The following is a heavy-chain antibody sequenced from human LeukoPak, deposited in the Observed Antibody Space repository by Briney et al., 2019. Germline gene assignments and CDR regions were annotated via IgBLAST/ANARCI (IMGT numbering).Heavy chain of an antibody. CDR2: ISSSSSYT. CDR1: GFTFSDYY. V-gene: IGHV3-11*06. D-gene: IGHD1-26*01. J-gene: IGHJ3*02. Sequence: GGSLRLSCAASGFTFSDYYMSWIRQAPGKGLEWVSYISSSSSYTNYADSVKGRFTISRDNAKNSLYLQMNSLRAEDTAVYYCAKDSWEPPVPDAFDIWGQGTMVTVSS. CDR3: AKDSWEPPVPDAFDI.